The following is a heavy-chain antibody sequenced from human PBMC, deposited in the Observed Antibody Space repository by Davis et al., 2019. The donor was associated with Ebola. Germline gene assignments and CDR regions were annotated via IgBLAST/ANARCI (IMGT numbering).Heavy chain of an antibody. D-gene: IGHD3-16*02. CDR1: GGSISSSSYH. CDR2: IYYSGAT. CDR3: ARTYVWGSYRPKYYFDY. V-gene: IGHV4-39*01. Sequence: MPSETLSLTCTVSGGSISSSSYHWGWIRQPPGKGLEWIGTIYYSGATYYNPSLKSRVSISVDTSKNQFSLKLSSVTAADTAVYYCARTYVWGSYRPKYYFDYWGQGTLVTVSS. J-gene: IGHJ4*02.